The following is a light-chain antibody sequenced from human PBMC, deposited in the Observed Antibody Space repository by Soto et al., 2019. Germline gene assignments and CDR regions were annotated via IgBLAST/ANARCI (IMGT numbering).Light chain of an antibody. CDR1: QSVSSSN. V-gene: IGKV3-15*01. CDR2: GAS. J-gene: IGKJ1*01. Sequence: EIVLTQSACTLSWSPGERATLSCRASQSVSSSNLAWYQQKPGQAPRLLIYGASTRATGIPARFSGSGSGKEFTLNISSLQSEDFAVYYCQQYNNWPPTWTFGQGTKVDIK. CDR3: QQYNNWPPTWT.